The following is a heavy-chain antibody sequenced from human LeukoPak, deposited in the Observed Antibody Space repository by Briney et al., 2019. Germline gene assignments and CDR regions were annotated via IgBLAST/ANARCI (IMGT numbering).Heavy chain of an antibody. Sequence: SETLSPTCTVSGGSISSYYWSWIRQPPGKGLEWIGYIYYSGSTNYNPSLKSRVTISVDTSKNQFSLKLSSVTAADTAVYYCARDPAWFGELVGAFDIWGQGTMVTVSS. J-gene: IGHJ3*02. CDR2: IYYSGST. CDR1: GGSISSYY. D-gene: IGHD3-10*01. V-gene: IGHV4-59*01. CDR3: ARDPAWFGELVGAFDI.